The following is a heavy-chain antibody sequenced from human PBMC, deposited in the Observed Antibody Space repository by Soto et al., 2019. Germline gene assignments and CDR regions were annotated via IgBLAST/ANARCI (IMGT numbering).Heavy chain of an antibody. CDR2: ISWDGGST. CDR1: GFTFDDYT. CDR3: AKDIGYSSSWNYFDY. D-gene: IGHD6-13*01. V-gene: IGHV3-43*01. J-gene: IGHJ4*02. Sequence: GGSLRLSCAASGFTFDDYTMHWVRQAPGKGLEWVSLISWDGGSTYYADSVKGRFTISRDNSKNSLYLQMNSLRTEDTALYYCAKDIGYSSSWNYFDYWGQGTLVTVSS.